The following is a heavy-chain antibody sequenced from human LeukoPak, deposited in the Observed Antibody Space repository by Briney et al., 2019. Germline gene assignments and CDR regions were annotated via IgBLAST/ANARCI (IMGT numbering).Heavy chain of an antibody. CDR3: AKDGSWGDYQFFYMDV. J-gene: IGHJ6*03. CDR2: ISGSGYYT. D-gene: IGHD3-16*01. CDR1: GFTFGSFA. Sequence: GGSLRLSCEASGFTFGSFAMSWVRQAPGKGLEWVSGISGSGYYTYYADSVKGRFTISRDNSKNTLYIEMNSLRAEDTALYFCAKDGSWGDYQFFYMDVWGKGTTVTVSS. V-gene: IGHV3-23*01.